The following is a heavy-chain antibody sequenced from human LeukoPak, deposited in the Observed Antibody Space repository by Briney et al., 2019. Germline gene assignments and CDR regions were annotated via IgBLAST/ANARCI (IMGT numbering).Heavy chain of an antibody. J-gene: IGHJ2*01. CDR3: ARDQEGRSCSGGTCYLGWSFDL. CDR2: IYSGGST. CDR1: GLIVSSNY. V-gene: IGHV3-53*01. Sequence: GGSLRLSCAASGLIVSSNYMNWVRQAPGKGLEWVSIIYSGGSTHYADSVKGRFTVSRDNSKNTLYLQMNSLRAEDTAVYYRARDQEGRSCSGGTCYLGWSFDLWGRGTLVTVSS. D-gene: IGHD2-15*01.